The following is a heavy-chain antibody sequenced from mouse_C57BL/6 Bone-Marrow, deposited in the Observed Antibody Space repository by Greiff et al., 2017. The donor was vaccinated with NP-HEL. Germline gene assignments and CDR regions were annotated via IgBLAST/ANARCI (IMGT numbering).Heavy chain of an antibody. CDR1: GYTFTSYW. Sequence: QVQLQQPGAELVMPGASVKLSCKASGYTFTSYWMHWVKQRPGQGLEWIGAIDPSDSYTNYNQKFKGKSTLTVDKSSSTAYMQLSSLTSEDSAVYYWARRAMVTSLRYFDVWGTGTTVTVSS. CDR2: IDPSDSYT. V-gene: IGHV1-69*01. J-gene: IGHJ1*03. CDR3: ARRAMVTSLRYFDV. D-gene: IGHD2-2*01.